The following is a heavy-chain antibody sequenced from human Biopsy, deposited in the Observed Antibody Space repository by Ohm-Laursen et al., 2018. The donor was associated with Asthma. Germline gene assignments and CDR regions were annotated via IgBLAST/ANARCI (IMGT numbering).Heavy chain of an antibody. CDR3: ARCQVGYSSGWSLLLKKIYYSGMDV. V-gene: IGHV1-69*13. CDR2: GMTVFGTT. CDR1: GGTFSNFA. Sequence: ASVKASCKAPGGTFSNFAISWVRQAPGQGLEWRGGGMTVFGTTNYAQKFQGRVTITADESTSTAYMERTSLRSEDTAIYYCARCQVGYSSGWSLLLKKIYYSGMDVWGQGTAVTVSS. J-gene: IGHJ6*02. D-gene: IGHD6-19*01.